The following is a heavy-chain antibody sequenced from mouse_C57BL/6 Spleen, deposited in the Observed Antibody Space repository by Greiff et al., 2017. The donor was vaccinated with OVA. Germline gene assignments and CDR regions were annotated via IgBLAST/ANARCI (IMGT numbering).Heavy chain of an antibody. Sequence: QVHVKQPGAELVRPGSSVKLSCKASGYTFTSYWMHWVKQRPIQGLEWIGNIDPSDSETYYNQKFKDKATLTVDKSSSTAYMQLISLTSEDSAVYYCARGSSGHGRYFDYWGQGTTLTVSS. J-gene: IGHJ2*01. CDR1: GYTFTSYW. V-gene: IGHV1-52*01. CDR3: ARGSSGHGRYFDY. D-gene: IGHD3-2*02. CDR2: IDPSDSET.